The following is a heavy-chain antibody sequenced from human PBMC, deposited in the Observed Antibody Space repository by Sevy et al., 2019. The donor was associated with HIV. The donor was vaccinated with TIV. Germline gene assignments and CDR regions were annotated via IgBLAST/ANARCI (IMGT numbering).Heavy chain of an antibody. Sequence: GGSLRLSCAASGFTFSSYAMHWVRQAPGKGLEWVAVISYDGSNKYYADSVKGRFTISRDNSKNTLYLQMNSLRAEDTAVYYCAREEYDSSGYDLDYWGQGTLVTVSS. CDR2: ISYDGSNK. D-gene: IGHD3-22*01. CDR1: GFTFSSYA. J-gene: IGHJ4*02. V-gene: IGHV3-30-3*01. CDR3: AREEYDSSGYDLDY.